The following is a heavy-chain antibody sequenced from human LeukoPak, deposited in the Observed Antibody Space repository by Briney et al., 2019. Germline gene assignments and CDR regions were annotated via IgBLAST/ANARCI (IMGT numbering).Heavy chain of an antibody. CDR2: IYYGGST. V-gene: IGHV4-59*08. D-gene: IGHD2-21*02. CDR3: ARHGCGGDCYSGDFDY. J-gene: IGHJ4*02. CDR1: GGSISSYY. Sequence: SETLSLTCTVSGGSISSYYWSWIRQPPGKGLEWIGYIYYGGSTNYNPSLKSRVTISVDTSKNQFSLKLSSVTAADTAVYYCARHGCGGDCYSGDFDYWGQGTLVTVSS.